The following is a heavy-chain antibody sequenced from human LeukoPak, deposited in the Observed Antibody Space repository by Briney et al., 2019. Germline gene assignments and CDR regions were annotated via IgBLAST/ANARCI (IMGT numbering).Heavy chain of an antibody. V-gene: IGHV4-34*01. Sequence: SETLSLTCAVYGGSFSGYYWSWIRQPPGKGLEWIGEINHSGSTNYNPSLKSRVTISVDTSKNQFSLKLSSVTAADTAVYYCARGLTVTQPFDYWGQGTLVTVSS. CDR1: GGSFSGYY. J-gene: IGHJ4*02. CDR3: ARGLTVTQPFDY. D-gene: IGHD4-17*01. CDR2: INHSGST.